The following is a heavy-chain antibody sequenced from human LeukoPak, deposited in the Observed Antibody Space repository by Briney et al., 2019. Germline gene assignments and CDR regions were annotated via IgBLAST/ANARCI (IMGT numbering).Heavy chain of an antibody. CDR2: ITSSSRYI. D-gene: IGHD6-25*01. CDR1: GFTFSDYS. CDR3: ARERHTFDP. V-gene: IGHV3-21*01. Sequence: PGGSLRLSCAASGFTFSDYSMNWVRQAPGKGLEWVSSITSSSRYIYYADSVKGRFTISRDDARSSLYLQMNSLRVEDTAVYYCARERHTFDPRGQGTLVTVSS. J-gene: IGHJ5*02.